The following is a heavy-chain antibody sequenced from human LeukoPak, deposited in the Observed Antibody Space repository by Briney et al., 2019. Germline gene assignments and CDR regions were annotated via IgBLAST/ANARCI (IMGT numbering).Heavy chain of an antibody. J-gene: IGHJ3*02. CDR1: GFTFSSYD. CDR2: IGTAGDT. V-gene: IGHV3-13*01. CDR3: ARATVTYYYDSSGLTPASAFDI. D-gene: IGHD3-22*01. Sequence: GGSLRLSCAASGFTFSSYDMHWVRQATGKGLEWVSAIGTAGDTYYPGSVKGRFTIPRENAKNSLYLQMNSLRAGDTAVYYCARATVTYYYDSSGLTPASAFDIWGQGTMVTVSS.